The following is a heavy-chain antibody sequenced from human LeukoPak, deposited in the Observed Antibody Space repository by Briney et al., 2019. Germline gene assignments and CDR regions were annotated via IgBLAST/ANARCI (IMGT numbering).Heavy chain of an antibody. CDR1: GFIFSSYA. V-gene: IGHV3-30*04. CDR3: AKAEGYDILTGLDY. J-gene: IGHJ4*02. D-gene: IGHD3-9*01. Sequence: GGSLRLSCAASGFIFSSYAVHWVRQAPGKGLEWVAVISYDGRNKYYADSVKGRFTISRDNSKNTLYLQMNSLRTEDTAVYYCAKAEGYDILTGLDYWGQGTLVTVSS. CDR2: ISYDGRNK.